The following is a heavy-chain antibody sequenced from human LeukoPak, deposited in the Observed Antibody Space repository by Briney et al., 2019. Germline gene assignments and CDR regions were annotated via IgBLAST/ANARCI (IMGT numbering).Heavy chain of an antibody. D-gene: IGHD3/OR15-3a*01. CDR3: ARALSDFWTGYFFDS. Sequence: PGGSLRLSCAVSRINFNSYWMTWVRQAPGKGLEWVANIKQDGSETYYMDSVKGRFSISRDNAKNPLYLQMNSLRAEDTAVYYCARALSDFWTGYFFDSWGQGTLVTVSS. J-gene: IGHJ4*02. CDR1: RINFNSYW. V-gene: IGHV3-7*01. CDR2: IKQDGSET.